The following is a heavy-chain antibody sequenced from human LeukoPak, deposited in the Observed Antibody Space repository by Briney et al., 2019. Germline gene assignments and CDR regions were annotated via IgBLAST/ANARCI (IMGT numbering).Heavy chain of an antibody. D-gene: IGHD3-22*01. J-gene: IGHJ4*02. CDR2: ISYDGSNK. CDR1: GFTFSSYG. Sequence: GRSLRLSCAASGFTFSSYGMHWVRQAPGKGLEWVAVISYDGSNKYYADSVKGRFTISGDNSKNTLYLQMNSLRAEDTAVYYCANTNYYDSSGSTGGFYFDYWGQGTLVTVSS. CDR3: ANTNYYDSSGSTGGFYFDY. V-gene: IGHV3-30*18.